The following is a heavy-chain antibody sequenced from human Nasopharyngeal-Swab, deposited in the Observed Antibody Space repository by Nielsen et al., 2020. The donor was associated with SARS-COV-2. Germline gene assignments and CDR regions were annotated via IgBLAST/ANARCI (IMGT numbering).Heavy chain of an antibody. D-gene: IGHD5-12*01. CDR2: ISSSSSYI. J-gene: IGHJ4*02. V-gene: IGHV3-21*01. Sequence: VRQAPGKGLEWVSSISSSSSYIYYADSVKGRFTISGDNAKNSLYLQMNSLRAEDTAVYYCARGLIPVAWLYYFDYWGQGTLVTVSS. CDR3: ARGLIPVAWLYYFDY.